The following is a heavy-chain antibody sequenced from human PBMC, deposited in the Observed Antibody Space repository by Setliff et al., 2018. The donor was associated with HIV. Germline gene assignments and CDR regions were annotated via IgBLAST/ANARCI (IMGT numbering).Heavy chain of an antibody. D-gene: IGHD3-3*01. J-gene: IGHJ4*02. CDR2: IRSKAFGGTA. CDR3: TRDRRGSNSWSGYNGGFDY. V-gene: IGHV3-49*04. Sequence: GGSLRLSCTASGFTFGDYLMSWVRQAAGKGLEWIGFIRSKAFGGTAEYGASVKGRFTISRDDSISVAYLQLNSLKTDDTAVYFCTRDRRGSNSWSGYNGGFDYWGQGTLVTVSS. CDR1: GFTFGDYL.